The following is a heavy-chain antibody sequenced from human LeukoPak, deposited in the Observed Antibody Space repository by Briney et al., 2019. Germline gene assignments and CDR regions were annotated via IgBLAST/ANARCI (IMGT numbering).Heavy chain of an antibody. CDR1: GYSFTSYG. CDR2: ISAYSGNT. V-gene: IGHV1-18*01. CDR3: ARVGGYYPSHWYFDL. J-gene: IGHJ2*01. D-gene: IGHD3-22*01. Sequence: GASVKVSCKASGYSFTSYGISWVRQAPGQGLEWMGWISAYSGNTNYADNLQGRLTMTTDTSTSTAHMELRSLRSDDTAVYYCARVGGYYPSHWYFDLWGRGTLVTVSS.